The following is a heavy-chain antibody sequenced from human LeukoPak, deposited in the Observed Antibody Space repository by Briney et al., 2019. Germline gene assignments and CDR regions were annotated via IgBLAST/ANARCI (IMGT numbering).Heavy chain of an antibody. CDR1: GYSFTTYW. Sequence: GESLKISCKGSGYSFTTYWISWVRQMPRKGLEWMGTIDPSDSCTNYSPSFEGHVTLSADKSISTAYLQWSSLKASDTAMYYCARLLDNYDYWGQGTLVTVSS. D-gene: IGHD2-15*01. V-gene: IGHV5-10-1*01. J-gene: IGHJ4*02. CDR2: IDPSDSCT. CDR3: ARLLDNYDY.